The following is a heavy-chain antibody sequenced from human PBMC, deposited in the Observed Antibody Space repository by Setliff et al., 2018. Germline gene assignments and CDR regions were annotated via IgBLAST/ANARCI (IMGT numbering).Heavy chain of an antibody. J-gene: IGHJ6*03. CDR2: IYYSGTT. CDR1: GGSISSSDFY. D-gene: IGHD3-10*01. Sequence: KTSETLSLTCTVSGGSISSSDFYWGWIRQPPGKGLEWIGSIYYSGTTYYNPSLKSPVTISIDTSKNQFSLKLSSVTAADTAIYYCARHDARGYYYYMDVWGEGTTVTVS. CDR3: ARHDARGYYYYMDV. V-gene: IGHV4-39*01.